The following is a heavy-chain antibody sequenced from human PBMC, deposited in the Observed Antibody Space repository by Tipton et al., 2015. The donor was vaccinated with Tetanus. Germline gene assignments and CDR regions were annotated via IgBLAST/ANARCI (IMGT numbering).Heavy chain of an antibody. Sequence: TLSLTCTVSGGPIISGTPYWGWIRQLPGKGLEWIGQIYYSGTTYYNSPLKSRVTISLDTSKNQLSLKITSVTAADTAVYYCARQADNWFDPWGQGTLVVVSS. J-gene: IGHJ5*02. CDR3: ARQADNWFDP. CDR2: IYYSGTT. V-gene: IGHV4-39*01. CDR1: GGPIISGTPY.